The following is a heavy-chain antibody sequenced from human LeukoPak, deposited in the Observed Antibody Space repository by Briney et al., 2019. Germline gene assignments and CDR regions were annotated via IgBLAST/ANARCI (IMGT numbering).Heavy chain of an antibody. V-gene: IGHV4-39*07. D-gene: IGHD2-21*02. CDR3: ARVRRVVTGPEALGYMDV. Sequence: PSETLSLTCTVSGGSISSSSYYWGWIRQPPGKGLEWIGSIYYSGSTYYNPSLKSRVTISVDTSKNQFSLKLSSVTAADTAVYYCARVRRVVTGPEALGYMDVWGKGTTVTVSS. CDR2: IYYSGST. J-gene: IGHJ6*03. CDR1: GGSISSSSYY.